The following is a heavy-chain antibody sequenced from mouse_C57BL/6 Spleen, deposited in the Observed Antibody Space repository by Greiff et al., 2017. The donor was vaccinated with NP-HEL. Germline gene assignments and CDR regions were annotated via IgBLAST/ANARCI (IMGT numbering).Heavy chain of an antibody. CDR1: GFTFSDYG. Sequence: EVQGVESGGGLVKPGGSLKLSCAASGFTFSDYGMHWVRQAPEKGLEWVAYISSGSSTIYYADTVKGQFTISRDNSKNTLFLQMTSLRSEDTAMYYCAREDYYGSSSFDDWGQGTTLTVSS. V-gene: IGHV5-17*01. J-gene: IGHJ2*01. D-gene: IGHD1-1*01. CDR2: ISSGSSTI. CDR3: AREDYYGSSSFDD.